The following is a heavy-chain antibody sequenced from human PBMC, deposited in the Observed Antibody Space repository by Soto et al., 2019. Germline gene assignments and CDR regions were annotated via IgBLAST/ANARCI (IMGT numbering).Heavy chain of an antibody. CDR1: GFTFSSYG. D-gene: IGHD5-18*01. J-gene: IGHJ4*02. Sequence: GGSLRLSCAASGFTFSSYGMHWVRQAPGKGLEWVAVISYDGSNKYYADSVKGRFTISRDNSKNTLYLQMNSLRAEDTAVYYCARDFYGGYTYGPGDYWGQGALVTVSS. CDR3: ARDFYGGYTYGPGDY. CDR2: ISYDGSNK. V-gene: IGHV3-30*03.